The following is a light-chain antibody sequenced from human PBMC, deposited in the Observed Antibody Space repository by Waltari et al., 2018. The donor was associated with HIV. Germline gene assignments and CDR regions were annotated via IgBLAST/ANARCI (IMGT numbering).Light chain of an antibody. J-gene: IGLJ3*02. CDR3: LLYFRGFRPSWV. CDR1: TGEVTSGSY. Sequence: QTVVTQEPSLTVSPGGTVALTCSSSTGEVTSGSYASWFQQKPGQPPKTLIFASTKTHSWTPARFSGSLRGGSTVRTLSGARPEDEADYYCLLYFRGFRPSWVFGGGTRLTVL. V-gene: IGLV7-43*01. CDR2: AST.